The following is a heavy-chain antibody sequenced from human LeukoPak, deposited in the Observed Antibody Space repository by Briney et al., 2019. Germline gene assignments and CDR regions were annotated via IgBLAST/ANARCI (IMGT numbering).Heavy chain of an antibody. V-gene: IGHV1-69*13. D-gene: IGHD1-14*01. Sequence: ASVKVSCKASGGTFSSYAFSWVGQAPGQGREWMGGIIPIFGTANYAQKFQGRVTITADESTSTAYMELSSLRSEDTAMYYCARDNPTNWFDPWGQGTLVTVSS. CDR1: GGTFSSYA. J-gene: IGHJ5*02. CDR2: IIPIFGTA. CDR3: ARDNPTNWFDP.